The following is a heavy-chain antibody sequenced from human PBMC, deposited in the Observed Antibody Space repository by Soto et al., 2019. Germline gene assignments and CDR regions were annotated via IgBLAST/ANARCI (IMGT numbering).Heavy chain of an antibody. J-gene: IGHJ6*02. V-gene: IGHV4-31*03. D-gene: IGHD4-17*01. CDR2: ISYSGIT. CDR1: GGSISSVGYY. CDR3: ARDPDYGDYGAMGDYYYGMDV. Sequence: PSETLSLTCTVSGGSISSVGYYWNWIRQHPGKDPEWVGYISYSGITHHNPSLKSRLFISVDTSKNQFSLKLSSVTAADTAVYYCARDPDYGDYGAMGDYYYGMDVWGQGTTVTVSS.